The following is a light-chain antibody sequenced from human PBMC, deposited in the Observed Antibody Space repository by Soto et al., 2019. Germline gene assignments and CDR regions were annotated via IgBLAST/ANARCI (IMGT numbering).Light chain of an antibody. V-gene: IGKV3-15*01. CDR2: DAS. CDR3: QQSHSNTIT. CDR1: RGISSN. Sequence: EIVMTHSPSTLSVSPGSRSTLSCRASRGISSNLAWYQQKPGQAPRLLIYDASTRATGLPARLSGSGSGTDLTITISNMQSEDFETYYCQQSHSNTITFGQGTRLEIK. J-gene: IGKJ5*01.